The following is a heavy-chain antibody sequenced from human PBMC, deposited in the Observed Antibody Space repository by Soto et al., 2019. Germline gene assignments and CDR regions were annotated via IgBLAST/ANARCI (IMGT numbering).Heavy chain of an antibody. CDR1: GGSISSGGYS. CDR3: ARVVVVAATPYNWFDP. CDR2: IYHSGST. V-gene: IGHV4-30-2*01. D-gene: IGHD2-15*01. Sequence: LSLTCAVSGGSISSGGYSWSWIRQPPGKGLEWIGYIYHSGSTYYNPSLKSRVTISVDRSKNQFSLKLSSVTAADTAVYYCARVVVVAATPYNWFDPWGQGTLVTVSS. J-gene: IGHJ5*02.